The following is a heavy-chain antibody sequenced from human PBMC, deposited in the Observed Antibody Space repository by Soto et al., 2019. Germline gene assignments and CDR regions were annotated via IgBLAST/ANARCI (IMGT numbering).Heavy chain of an antibody. CDR3: ARGGREVTRIPYDT. V-gene: IGHV1-2*02. J-gene: IGHJ5*02. D-gene: IGHD3-16*01. Sequence: VASVKVSCKASGYTFTDYYVHWVRQAPGQGLEWMGWINPNVGGTNYARKLQGRVTMTRDTSISTIYMKLTRLSPDDTAIYYCARGGREVTRIPYDTWGQGTRVTVSS. CDR1: GYTFTDYY. CDR2: INPNVGGT.